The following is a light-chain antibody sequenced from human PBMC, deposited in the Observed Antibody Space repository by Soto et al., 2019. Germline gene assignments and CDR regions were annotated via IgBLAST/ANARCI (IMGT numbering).Light chain of an antibody. CDR2: DAS. CDR3: QQRSNWPPIT. J-gene: IGKJ5*01. CDR1: QSVSSY. V-gene: IGKV3-11*01. Sequence: VLTQSPATLSLSPGERDTLSCRASQSVSSYLAWYQQKPGQAPRLLIYDASNRATGIPARFSGSGSGTDFTLTTSSLEPEDFAVYYCQQRSNWPPITFGQGTRLEIK.